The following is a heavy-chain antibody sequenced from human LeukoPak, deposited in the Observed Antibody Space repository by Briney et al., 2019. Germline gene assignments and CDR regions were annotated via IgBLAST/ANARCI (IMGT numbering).Heavy chain of an antibody. CDR1: GFTFSSYW. Sequence: GGTLRLSCAASGFTFSSYWMSWVRQAPGKGLEWVANIKQDGSEKYYVDSVKGRFTISRDNAKNSLYLQMNSLRAEDTAVYYCAREIYGDYGYFDYWGQGTLVTVSS. CDR2: IKQDGSEK. V-gene: IGHV3-7*01. CDR3: AREIYGDYGYFDY. D-gene: IGHD4-17*01. J-gene: IGHJ4*02.